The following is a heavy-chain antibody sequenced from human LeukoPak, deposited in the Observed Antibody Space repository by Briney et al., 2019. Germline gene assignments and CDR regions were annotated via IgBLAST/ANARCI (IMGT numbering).Heavy chain of an antibody. J-gene: IGHJ4*02. D-gene: IGHD1-14*01. CDR3: ATLTGSHDY. CDR1: GFTFSSYG. V-gene: IGHV3-30*03. Sequence: PGRSLRLSCAASGFTFSSYGMHWVRQAPGKGLEWVAVISYDGSNKYYADSVKGRFTISRDNSKNTLFLQMNSLRAEDTAVYYCATLTGSHDYWGQGTLVTVSS. CDR2: ISYDGSNK.